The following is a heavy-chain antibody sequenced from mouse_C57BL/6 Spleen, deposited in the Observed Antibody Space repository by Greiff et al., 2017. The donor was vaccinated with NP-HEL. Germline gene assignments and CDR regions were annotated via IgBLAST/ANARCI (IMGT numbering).Heavy chain of an antibody. CDR2: INPSTGGT. CDR3: ARDGGLRGYFDY. J-gene: IGHJ2*01. Sequence: LVESGPELVKPGASVKISCKASGYSFTGYYMHWVKQSSEKSLEWIGEINPSTGGTSYNQKFKGKATLTVDKSSSTAYMQLKSLTSEDSAVYYCARDGGLRGYFDYWGQGTTLTVSS. CDR1: GYSFTGYY. D-gene: IGHD2-4*01. V-gene: IGHV1-43*01.